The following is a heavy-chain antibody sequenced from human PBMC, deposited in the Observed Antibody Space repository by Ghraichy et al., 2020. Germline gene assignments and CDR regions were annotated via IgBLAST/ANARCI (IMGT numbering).Heavy chain of an antibody. CDR3: VRSSTVVRGVWELDF. J-gene: IGHJ4*02. Sequence: GGSLRLSCEASGFTFSGNWMHWVRQAPGKGLVWVSRISSDGGITVYADSVKGRSTISRDNARNTVYLQMDSLRVEDTAVYYCVRSSTVVRGVWELDFWGQGTLVTVSS. CDR2: ISSDGGIT. V-gene: IGHV3-74*01. CDR1: GFTFSGNW. D-gene: IGHD1-26*01.